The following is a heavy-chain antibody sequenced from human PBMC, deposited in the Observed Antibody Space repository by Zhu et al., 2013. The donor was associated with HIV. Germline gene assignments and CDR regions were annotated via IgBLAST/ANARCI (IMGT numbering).Heavy chain of an antibody. Sequence: QVQLVQSGAEVKKPGSSVKVSCKASGGTFSSYAISWVRQAPGQGLEWMGGIIPIFGTANYAQKFQGRVTITADESTSTAYMELSSLRSEDTAVYYCARDCSGGSCYPIDAFDIWAKGQWSPSLQ. V-gene: IGHV1-69*01. D-gene: IGHD2-15*01. CDR3: ARDCSGGSCYPIDAFDI. CDR1: GGTFSSYA. CDR2: IIPIFGTA. J-gene: IGHJ3*02.